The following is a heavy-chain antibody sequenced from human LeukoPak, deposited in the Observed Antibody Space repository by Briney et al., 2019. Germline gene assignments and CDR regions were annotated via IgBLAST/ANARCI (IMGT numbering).Heavy chain of an antibody. Sequence: SETLSLTCTVSGGSISSYYGSWIRQPAGKGLEWIGRIYTSGSTNYNPSLKSRVTMSVDTSKNQFSLKLSSVTAADPAVYYCARGGRRSSSPLDPWGQGTLVSVSS. J-gene: IGHJ5*02. CDR3: ARGGRRSSSPLDP. D-gene: IGHD6-6*01. V-gene: IGHV4-4*07. CDR2: IYTSGST. CDR1: GGSISSYY.